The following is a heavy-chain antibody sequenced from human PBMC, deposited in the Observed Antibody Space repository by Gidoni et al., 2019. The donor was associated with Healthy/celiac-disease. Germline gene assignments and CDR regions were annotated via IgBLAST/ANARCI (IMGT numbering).Heavy chain of an antibody. V-gene: IGHV4-30-4*01. J-gene: IGHJ4*02. D-gene: IGHD3-10*01. CDR2: IYYSAST. CDR1: GGSISSGDYY. CDR3: AREGFYGSGSYSFDY. Sequence: QLQLQESGPGLVKPSQTLSLTCTVSGGSISSGDYYWSWIRQPPGKGLEWIGYIYYSASTYYNPSLKSRVTISVDTSKNQFSLKLSSVTAADTAVYYCAREGFYGSGSYSFDYWGQGTLVTVSS.